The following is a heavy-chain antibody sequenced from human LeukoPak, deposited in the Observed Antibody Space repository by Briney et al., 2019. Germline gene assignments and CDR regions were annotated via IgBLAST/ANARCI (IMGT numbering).Heavy chain of an antibody. J-gene: IGHJ4*02. Sequence: ASVKISCKASGYTFTSYGISWVRQAPGQGLEWMGWIRAYNGNTNYAQKLQGRVTTTTDTSTSTAYMELRSLRSDDTAVYYCATEGPGYSSSWYGYWGQGTLVTVSS. CDR2: IRAYNGNT. CDR1: GYTFTSYG. CDR3: ATEGPGYSSSWYGY. V-gene: IGHV1-18*01. D-gene: IGHD6-13*01.